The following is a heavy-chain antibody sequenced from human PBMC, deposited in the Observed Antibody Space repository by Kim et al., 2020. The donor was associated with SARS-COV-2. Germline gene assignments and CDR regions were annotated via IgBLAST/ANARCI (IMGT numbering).Heavy chain of an antibody. CDR3: ARGGAAAGPGYYYGMDV. J-gene: IGHJ6*02. Sequence: VQGRFTISRDNSTNTLYLQMNSLRAADTAVYYCARGGAAAGPGYYYGMDVWGQGTTVTVSS. D-gene: IGHD6-13*01. V-gene: IGHV3-30*07.